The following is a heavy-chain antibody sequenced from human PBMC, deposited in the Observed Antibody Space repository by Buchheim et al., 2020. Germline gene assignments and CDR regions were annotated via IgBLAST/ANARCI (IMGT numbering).Heavy chain of an antibody. V-gene: IGHV3-30*18. J-gene: IGHJ4*02. Sequence: QVQLVESGGGVVQPGRSLRLSCAASGFTFSSYGMHWARQAPGKGLEWVAVISYDGSNKYYADSVKGRFTISRDNSKNTLYLQMNSLRAEDTAVYYCAKDHGSGSCDYWGQGTL. CDR2: ISYDGSNK. D-gene: IGHD3-10*01. CDR1: GFTFSSYG. CDR3: AKDHGSGSCDY.